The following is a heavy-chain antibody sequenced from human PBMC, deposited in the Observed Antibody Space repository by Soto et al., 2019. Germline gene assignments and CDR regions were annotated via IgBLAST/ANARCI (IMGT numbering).Heavy chain of an antibody. D-gene: IGHD3-16*02. V-gene: IGHV1-2*02. CDR3: ARSSGGVFGIIIEGSTWLAP. J-gene: IGHJ5*02. CDR1: GYTFSDYY. CDR2: ISPKSDGA. Sequence: ASVKVSCKAGGYTFSDYYIKWVRQAPGQGLEYMGWISPKSDGAAYAQKFRGRVTMTRDTSVNLAYLHLSSLKSDDTAVYYCARSSGGVFGIIIEGSTWLAPWGQGSLVTVSS.